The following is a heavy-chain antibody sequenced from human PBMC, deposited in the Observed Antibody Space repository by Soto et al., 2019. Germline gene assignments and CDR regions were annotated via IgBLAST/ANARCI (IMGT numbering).Heavy chain of an antibody. D-gene: IGHD4-17*01. V-gene: IGHV1-18*01. J-gene: IGHJ2*01. CDR3: ARDTTYGDYGPVGFDL. CDR1: GYTFTSYG. Sequence: QVQLVQSGAEVKKPGASVKVSCKASGYTFTSYGISWVRQAPGQGLEWMGWISAYNGNTNYAQKLQGRVTMTTDTSTSPAYMELRSLRSDDTAVYYCARDTTYGDYGPVGFDLWGRGTLVTVSS. CDR2: ISAYNGNT.